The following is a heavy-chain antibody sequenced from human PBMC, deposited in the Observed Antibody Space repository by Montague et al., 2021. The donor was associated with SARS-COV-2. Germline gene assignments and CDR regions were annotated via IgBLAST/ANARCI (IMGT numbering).Heavy chain of an antibody. CDR2: ISYDGSNK. CDR3: AAALLWFGGVDY. D-gene: IGHD3-10*01. V-gene: IGHV3-30-3*01. Sequence: SLRLSCAASGFIFSSYAMHWVRQAPGKGLEWVAVISYDGSNKYYADPVKGRFTISRDNSKNTLYLQMSSLRAEDTAVYYCAAALLWFGGVDYWGQGTLVTVSS. J-gene: IGHJ4*02. CDR1: GFIFSSYA.